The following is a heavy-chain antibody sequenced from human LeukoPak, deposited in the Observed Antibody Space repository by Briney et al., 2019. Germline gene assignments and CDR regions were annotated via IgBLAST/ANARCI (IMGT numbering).Heavy chain of an antibody. J-gene: IGHJ4*02. CDR1: GGSISSYY. V-gene: IGHV4-4*07. D-gene: IGHD3-3*01. CDR3: ARHFTIFGVVIPYYFDY. CDR2: IYTSGST. Sequence: SETLSLTCTVSGGSISSYYWSWIRQPAGKGLEWIGRIYTSGSTNYNPSLKSRVTMSVDTSKNQFSLKLSSVTAADTAVYYCARHFTIFGVVIPYYFDYWGQGTLVTVSS.